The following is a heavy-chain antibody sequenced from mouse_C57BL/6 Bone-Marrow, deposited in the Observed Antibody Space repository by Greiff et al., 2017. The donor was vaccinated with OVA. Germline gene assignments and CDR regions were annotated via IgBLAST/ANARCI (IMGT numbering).Heavy chain of an antibody. CDR3: ARRYYGSSYDY. D-gene: IGHD1-1*01. V-gene: IGHV1-81*01. Sequence: QVQLQQSGAELARPGASVKLSCKASGYTFTSYGISWVKQSTGQGLEWIGEIYPRSGNTYYNEKFKGKATLTADKSSSTAYMELRSLTSEDSAVYFCARRYYGSSYDYWGQGTTLTVSS. CDR1: GYTFTSYG. CDR2: IYPRSGNT. J-gene: IGHJ2*01.